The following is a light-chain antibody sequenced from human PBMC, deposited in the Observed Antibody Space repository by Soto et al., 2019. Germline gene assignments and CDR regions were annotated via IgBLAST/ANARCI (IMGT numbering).Light chain of an antibody. V-gene: IGKV2-30*01. CDR1: QSLVYSDGNTY. J-gene: IGKJ1*01. CDR2: KVS. Sequence: EVVMTQSPLSLPVTLGQPASISCRSSQSLVYSDGNTYLSWFQQRPGQSPRRLIYKVSNRDSGVPDRFSGSGSGTDFTLKISRVEAEDVGVYYCMQGTHWPPWTFGQGTKVDIK. CDR3: MQGTHWPPWT.